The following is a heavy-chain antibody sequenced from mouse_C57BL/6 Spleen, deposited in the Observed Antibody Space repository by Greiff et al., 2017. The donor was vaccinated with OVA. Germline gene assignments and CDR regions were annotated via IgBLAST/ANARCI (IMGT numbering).Heavy chain of an antibody. CDR3: ARHEVGEYYGSEAWFAY. CDR1: GYTFTEYT. J-gene: IGHJ3*01. CDR2: FYPGSGSI. V-gene: IGHV1-62-2*01. D-gene: IGHD1-1*01. Sequence: QVQLQQSGAELVKPGASVKLSCKASGYTFTEYTIHWVKQRSGQGLEWIGWFYPGSGSIKYNEKFKDKATLTADKSSSTVYMELSRLTSEDSAVYFCARHEVGEYYGSEAWFAYRGQGTLVTVSA.